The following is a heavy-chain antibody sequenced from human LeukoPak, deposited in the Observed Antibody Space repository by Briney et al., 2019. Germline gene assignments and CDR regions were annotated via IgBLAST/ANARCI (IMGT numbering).Heavy chain of an antibody. V-gene: IGHV3-74*01. J-gene: IGHJ4*02. Sequence: GGTLRLSCAASRFTFSSYWMHWVRQAPGKGRVWVSLINSDGISKSYADSVKGRFTISRDNAKHTLYLQMNSLRAEDTAVYYCARDRLGYSSGWPIDYWGQGTLVTVSS. CDR3: ARDRLGYSSGWPIDY. D-gene: IGHD6-19*01. CDR2: INSDGISK. CDR1: RFTFSSYW.